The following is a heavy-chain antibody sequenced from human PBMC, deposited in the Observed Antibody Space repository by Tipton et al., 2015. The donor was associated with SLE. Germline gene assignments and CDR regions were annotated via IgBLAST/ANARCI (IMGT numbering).Heavy chain of an antibody. CDR1: NGSISSAGYY. J-gene: IGHJ2*01. Sequence: TLSLTCTVSNGSISSAGYYWSWIRQHPGKGLEWIGYIYYSGSTYYNPSLKSRVSMSVDTSKNQFSLKLTSLTAADTAVYYCARGVDFWSGLHWYFDLWGRGTRVTVSA. CDR2: IYYSGST. V-gene: IGHV4-31*03. D-gene: IGHD3-3*01. CDR3: ARGVDFWSGLHWYFDL.